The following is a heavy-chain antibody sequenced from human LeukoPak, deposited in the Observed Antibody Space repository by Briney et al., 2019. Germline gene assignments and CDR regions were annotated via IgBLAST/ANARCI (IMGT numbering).Heavy chain of an antibody. V-gene: IGHV1-69*13. CDR3: AKVSWANYFDY. J-gene: IGHJ4*02. CDR1: GGTFSNYA. CDR2: IIPIFGTA. Sequence: SVKVSCKASGGTFSNYAISWVRQAPGQGLEWMGGIIPIFGTANYAQKFQGRVTITADESTSTAYMELSSLRSEDTAIYYCAKVSWANYFDYWGQGTLVTVSS. D-gene: IGHD6-13*01.